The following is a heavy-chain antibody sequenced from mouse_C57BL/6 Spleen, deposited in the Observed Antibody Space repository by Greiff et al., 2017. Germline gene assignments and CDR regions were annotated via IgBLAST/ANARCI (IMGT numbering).Heavy chain of an antibody. V-gene: IGHV1-54*01. CDR1: GYAFTNYL. J-gene: IGHJ3*01. CDR3: ARDGGDGYLAWCAY. D-gene: IGHD2-3*01. Sequence: QVQLQQSGAELVRPGTSVKVSCKASGYAFTNYLIEWVKQRPGQGLEWIGVINPGSGGTNYNEKFKGTATLTADNSSSTAYMQLSSLTSEDSAVVFCARDGGDGYLAWCAYWGQGTLVTVSA. CDR2: INPGSGGT.